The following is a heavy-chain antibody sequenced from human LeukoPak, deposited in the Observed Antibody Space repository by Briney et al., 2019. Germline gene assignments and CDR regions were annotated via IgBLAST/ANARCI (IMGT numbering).Heavy chain of an antibody. CDR3: AREVDFGVVPNWFDP. V-gene: IGHV4-61*02. J-gene: IGHJ5*02. Sequence: SETLSLTCTVYGGSISSGSYYWSWIRQPAGKGLEWIGRIYTSGSTNYNPSLKSRVTISVDTSKNQFSLKLSSVTAADTAVYYCAREVDFGVVPNWFDPWGQGTLVTVSS. D-gene: IGHD3-3*01. CDR2: IYTSGST. CDR1: GGSISSGSYY.